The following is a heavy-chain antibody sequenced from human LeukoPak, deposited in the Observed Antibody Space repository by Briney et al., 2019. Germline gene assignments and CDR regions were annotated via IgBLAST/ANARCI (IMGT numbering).Heavy chain of an antibody. J-gene: IGHJ4*02. Sequence: ESLKISCKGSGYSFTSHWIAWVRQMSGKGLEWMGIINPGDSDTRYSPSFQGQVTLSADKSTNTAYLQWSSLKASDTAMYYCARQGPAALGLDYWGQGTLVTVSS. CDR3: ARQGPAALGLDY. D-gene: IGHD6-25*01. V-gene: IGHV5-51*01. CDR2: INPGDSDT. CDR1: GYSFTSHW.